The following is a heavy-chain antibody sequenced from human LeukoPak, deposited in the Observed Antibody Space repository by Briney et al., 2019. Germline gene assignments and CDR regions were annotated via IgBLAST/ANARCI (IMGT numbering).Heavy chain of an antibody. CDR2: ISGSGDST. V-gene: IGHV3-23*01. Sequence: GGSLRLSCAASGFTFSSYAMSWVRQAPGKGLEWVSAISGSGDSTYYADSVKGRFTISRDNSKNTLYLQMNSLRAEDTAVYYCAKASRLLHGSGSYPGYFDYWGQGALVTVSS. CDR3: AKASRLLHGSGSYPGYFDY. D-gene: IGHD3-10*01. CDR1: GFTFSSYA. J-gene: IGHJ4*02.